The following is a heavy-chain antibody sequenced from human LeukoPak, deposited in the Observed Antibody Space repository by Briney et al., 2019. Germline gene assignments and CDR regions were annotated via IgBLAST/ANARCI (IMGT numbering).Heavy chain of an antibody. CDR2: IYYSGST. CDR1: GGSISSYY. CDR3: ARGPHYHDSSGYSPSYSYAMDV. Sequence: SETLSLTCTVSGGSISSYYWSWIRQPPGKGLEWIGYIYYSGSTNYNPSLRSRVTISVDTSKNQFSLDLRSVTAADTAVYYCARGPHYHDSSGYSPSYSYAMDVWGQGTTVTVSS. D-gene: IGHD3-22*01. J-gene: IGHJ6*02. V-gene: IGHV4-59*01.